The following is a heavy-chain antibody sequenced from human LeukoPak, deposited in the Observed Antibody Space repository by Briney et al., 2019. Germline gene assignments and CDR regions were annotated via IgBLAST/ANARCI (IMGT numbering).Heavy chain of an antibody. J-gene: IGHJ4*02. CDR2: ISSSSSYI. CDR3: ARDHCSSTSCYREHFDY. V-gene: IGHV3-21*01. D-gene: IGHD2-2*02. CDR1: GFTFSSYS. Sequence: KPGESLKISCAASGFTFSSYSMNWVRQAPGKGLEWVSSISSSSSYIYYADSVKGRFTISRDNAKNSLYLQMNSLRAEDTAVYYCARDHCSSTSCYREHFDYWGQGTLVTVSS.